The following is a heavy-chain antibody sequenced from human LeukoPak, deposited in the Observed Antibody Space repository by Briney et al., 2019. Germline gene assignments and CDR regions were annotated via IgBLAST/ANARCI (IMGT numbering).Heavy chain of an antibody. V-gene: IGHV3-30*02. D-gene: IGHD5-24*01. Sequence: GGSLRLSCAASGFTFSSYGMHWVRQAPGKGLEWVAFIRYDGSNKYYADSVKGRFTVSRDNADMSLDLHINSLRAEDTAVYFCARARWQWEFYYDFWGQGTLVTVSS. CDR1: GFTFSSYG. CDR2: IRYDGSNK. CDR3: ARARWQWEFYYDF. J-gene: IGHJ4*02.